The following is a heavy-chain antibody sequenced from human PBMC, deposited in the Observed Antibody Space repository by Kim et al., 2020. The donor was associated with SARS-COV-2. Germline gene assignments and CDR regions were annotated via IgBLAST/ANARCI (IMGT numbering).Heavy chain of an antibody. CDR3: ARDHGDYVRYFDY. V-gene: IGHV4-31*03. Sequence: SETLSLTCTVSGGSISSGGYYWSWIRQHPGKGLEWIGYIYYSGSTYYNPSLKSRVTISVDTSKNQFSLKLSSVTAADTAVYYCARDHGDYVRYFDYWGQGTLVTVSS. J-gene: IGHJ4*02. D-gene: IGHD4-17*01. CDR2: IYYSGST. CDR1: GGSISSGGYY.